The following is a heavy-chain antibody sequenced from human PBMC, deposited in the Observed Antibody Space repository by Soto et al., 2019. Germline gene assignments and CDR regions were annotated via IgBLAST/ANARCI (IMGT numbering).Heavy chain of an antibody. D-gene: IGHD5-12*01. J-gene: IGHJ4*02. Sequence: ASVKVSCKASGYTFTSYAMHWVRQAPGQRLEWMGWINAGNGNTKYSQKFQGRVTITRDTSASTAYMELSSLRSGDTAVYYCARNIVATIVFDYWGQGTLVTVSS. CDR3: ARNIVATIVFDY. CDR2: INAGNGNT. CDR1: GYTFTSYA. V-gene: IGHV1-3*01.